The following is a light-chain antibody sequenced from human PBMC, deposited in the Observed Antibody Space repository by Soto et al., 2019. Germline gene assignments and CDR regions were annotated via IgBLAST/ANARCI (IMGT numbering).Light chain of an antibody. CDR1: SSNIGAGYD. CDR3: QSYDRSLTGV. Sequence: QSVLTQPPSVSGAPGQRVTISCTGSSSNIGAGYDVHWYQQFPGTAPKLLIYGNSNRPSGVPDRFSGSKSGTSASLAITGLQAEDEADYYCQSYDRSLTGVFGSGTKLTV. V-gene: IGLV1-40*01. J-gene: IGLJ1*01. CDR2: GNS.